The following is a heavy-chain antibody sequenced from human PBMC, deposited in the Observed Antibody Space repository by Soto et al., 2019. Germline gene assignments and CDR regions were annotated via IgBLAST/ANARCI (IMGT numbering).Heavy chain of an antibody. J-gene: IGHJ6*02. V-gene: IGHV3-9*01. CDR1: GFTFDDYA. CDR3: AKGPFPYYYYNMDV. CDR2: ISWNSGSI. Sequence: HPGGSLRLSCATSGFTFDDYAMHWVRQAPGKGLEWVSGISWNSGSIGYADSVKGRFTISRDNAKNSLYLQMNSLRAEDTALYYCAKGPFPYYYYNMDVWGQGTTVTVSS.